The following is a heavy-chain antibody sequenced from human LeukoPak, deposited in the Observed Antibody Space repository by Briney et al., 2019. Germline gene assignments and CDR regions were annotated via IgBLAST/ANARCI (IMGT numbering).Heavy chain of an antibody. D-gene: IGHD4-17*01. J-gene: IGHJ4*02. CDR3: ARLPRVSYGDYAAAANFDY. CDR2: IYPGDSDT. CDR1: GYSFTSYW. Sequence: GESLKISCKGSGYSFTSYWIGWVRQMPGKGLEWMGIIYPGDSDTRYSPSFQGQVTISADKSISTAYLQWSSLKASDTAMYYCARLPRVSYGDYAAAANFDYWGQGTLVTVSS. V-gene: IGHV5-51*01.